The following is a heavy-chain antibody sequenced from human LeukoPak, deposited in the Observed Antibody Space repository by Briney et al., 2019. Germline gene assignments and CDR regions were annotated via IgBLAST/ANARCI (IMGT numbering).Heavy chain of an antibody. Sequence: GGSLRLSCAASGFIFRNSYMSWVRQAPGKGLEWVSAISGSGGSTYYADSVKGRFTISRDNSKNTLYLQMNSLRAEDTAVYYCAKDGEQWLVHLFDYWGQGTLVTVSS. J-gene: IGHJ4*02. CDR1: GFIFRNSY. CDR3: AKDGEQWLVHLFDY. CDR2: ISGSGGST. V-gene: IGHV3-23*01. D-gene: IGHD6-19*01.